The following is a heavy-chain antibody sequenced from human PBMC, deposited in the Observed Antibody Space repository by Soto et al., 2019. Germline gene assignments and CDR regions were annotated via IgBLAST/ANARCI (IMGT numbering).Heavy chain of an antibody. CDR3: AKLLATSRDYFDY. CDR2: ISYDGSNK. V-gene: IGHV3-30*18. CDR1: GFTFSSYG. D-gene: IGHD5-12*01. J-gene: IGHJ4*02. Sequence: QVQLVESGGGVVQPGRSLRLSCAASGFTFSSYGMHWVRQAPGNGLEWVAVISYDGSNKYYADSVKGRFTISRDNSKNTLYLQMNSLRAEDTAVYYCAKLLATSRDYFDYWGQGTLVTVSS.